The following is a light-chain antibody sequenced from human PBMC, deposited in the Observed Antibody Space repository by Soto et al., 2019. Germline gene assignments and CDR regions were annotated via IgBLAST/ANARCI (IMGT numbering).Light chain of an antibody. V-gene: IGKV3-15*01. CDR2: GAS. J-gene: IGKJ4*01. CDR3: QQYRDWPPLT. Sequence: EIVMTQSPATLSVSPGERATLSCRASQSVNSNLAWYQQKPGQPPRLLIYGASTRATGIPARFSGSGSGTEFTLTISTLQSEDFALYYCQQYRDWPPLTFGGGTKVDIK. CDR1: QSVNSN.